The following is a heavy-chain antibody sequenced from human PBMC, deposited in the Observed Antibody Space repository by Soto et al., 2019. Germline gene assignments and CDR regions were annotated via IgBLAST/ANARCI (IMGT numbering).Heavy chain of an antibody. CDR1: GFTFSNAW. Sequence: PGGSLRLSCAASGFTFSNAWMSWVRQAPGKGLEWVGRIKSKTDGGTTDYAAPVKGRFTISRDDSKNTLYLQMNSLKTEDTAVYYCKSMEWSQRGYYYYYMDVWGKGTTVTVSS. D-gene: IGHD3-3*01. CDR3: KSMEWSQRGYYYYYMDV. V-gene: IGHV3-15*01. CDR2: IKSKTDGGTT. J-gene: IGHJ6*03.